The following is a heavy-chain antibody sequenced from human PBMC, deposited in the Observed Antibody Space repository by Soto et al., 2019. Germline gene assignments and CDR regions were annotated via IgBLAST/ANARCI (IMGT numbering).Heavy chain of an antibody. J-gene: IGHJ4*02. CDR2: IWHDGSNK. V-gene: IGHV3-33*01. CDR3: ARDVSYYFDY. CDR1: GFIFNSYA. Sequence: QVQLVESGGGVVQPGRSLRLSCAASGFIFNSYAMHWVRQAPGKGLEWVAIIWHDGSNKYYADSVKGRFTISRDNSKNTLDLEMNSLRAEDTAVYYCARDVSYYFDYWGQGTLVIVSS.